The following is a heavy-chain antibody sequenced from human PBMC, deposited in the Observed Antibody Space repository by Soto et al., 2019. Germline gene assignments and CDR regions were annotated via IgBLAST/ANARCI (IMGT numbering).Heavy chain of an antibody. CDR1: GFTFSNAW. D-gene: IGHD3-3*01. CDR3: TTSAKFLEWLLSYYYYYYMDV. J-gene: IGHJ6*03. Sequence: EVQLVESGGGLVKPGGSLRLSCAASGFTFSNAWMSWVRQAPGKGLEWVGHIKSKTDGGTTDYAAPVKGRFTISRDDSKNTLYLQMNSLKTEDTAVYYCTTSAKFLEWLLSYYYYYYMDVWGKGTTVTVSS. V-gene: IGHV3-15*01. CDR2: IKSKTDGGTT.